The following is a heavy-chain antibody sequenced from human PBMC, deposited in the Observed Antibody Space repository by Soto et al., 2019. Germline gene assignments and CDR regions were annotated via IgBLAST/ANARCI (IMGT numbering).Heavy chain of an antibody. Sequence: SGPTLVNPTQTLTLTCTFSGFSLSTSGVGVGWIRQPPGKALEWLALIYWNDDKRYSPSLKSRLTITKDTSKNQVVLTMTNMEPVDTATYYCAHKKRWDGTHLYDDFDIWGQGTMVTVSS. CDR1: GFSLSTSGVG. V-gene: IGHV2-5*01. CDR3: AHKKRWDGTHLYDDFDI. D-gene: IGHD6-13*01. J-gene: IGHJ3*02. CDR2: IYWNDDK.